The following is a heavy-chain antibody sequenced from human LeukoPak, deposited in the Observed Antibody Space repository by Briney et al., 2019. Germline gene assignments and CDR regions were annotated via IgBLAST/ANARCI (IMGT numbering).Heavy chain of an antibody. CDR3: ARGGMGIVDY. CDR1: GVSFSGYY. D-gene: IGHD7-27*01. Sequence: PSETLSLTCAVYGVSFSGYYWSWLRQPPGKGLEWIGEITHSGSTNNNPSLKSRLTISVDTSKNQFSLKLSSVTAADTAVYYCARGGMGIVDYWGQGTLVTVSS. J-gene: IGHJ4*02. CDR2: ITHSGST. V-gene: IGHV4-34*01.